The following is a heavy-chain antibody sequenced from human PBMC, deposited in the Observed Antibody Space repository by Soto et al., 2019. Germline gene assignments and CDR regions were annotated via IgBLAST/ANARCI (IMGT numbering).Heavy chain of an antibody. CDR3: ARALYRSGTYYAFDN. V-gene: IGHV1-18*01. D-gene: IGHD1-26*01. CDR2: ISAYNGNT. CDR1: GYTPTNYD. J-gene: IGHJ4*02. Sequence: QVQLVQSGAEVKKPGASVKVSCKTSGYTPTNYDIGWVRQAPGQGLEYMGWISAYNGNTNYARKLQDRVTLTTDTSTRPAYMELRSLQSDDTAVYYCARALYRSGTYYAFDNWGQGTLVTVSS.